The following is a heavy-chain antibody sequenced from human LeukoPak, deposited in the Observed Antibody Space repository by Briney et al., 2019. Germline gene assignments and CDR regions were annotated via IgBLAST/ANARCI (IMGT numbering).Heavy chain of an antibody. Sequence: ASVNVSCKASGYTFTGYYMHWVRQAPGQGLEWMGWINPNSGGTNYAQKFQGRVTMTRDTSISTAHMELSRLRSDDTAVYYCARDPYSSSSLWGQGTLVTVSS. J-gene: IGHJ4*02. D-gene: IGHD6-13*01. CDR3: ARDPYSSSSL. V-gene: IGHV1-2*02. CDR1: GYTFTGYY. CDR2: INPNSGGT.